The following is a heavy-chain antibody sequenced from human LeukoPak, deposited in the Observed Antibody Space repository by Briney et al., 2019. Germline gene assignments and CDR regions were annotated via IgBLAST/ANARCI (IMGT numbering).Heavy chain of an antibody. Sequence: PSETLSLTCTVSGGSISSGGYYWSWIRQPPGKGLEWIGYIYHSGNTNYNPSLKSRVTISVDTSKNQFSLKLSSVTAADTAVYYCARELFRYCTNGVCYPDAFDIWGQGTMVTVSS. J-gene: IGHJ3*02. D-gene: IGHD2-8*01. V-gene: IGHV4-61*08. CDR1: GGSISSGGYY. CDR3: ARELFRYCTNGVCYPDAFDI. CDR2: IYHSGNT.